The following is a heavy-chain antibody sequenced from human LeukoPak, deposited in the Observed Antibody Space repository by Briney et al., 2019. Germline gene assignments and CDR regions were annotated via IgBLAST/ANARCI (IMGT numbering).Heavy chain of an antibody. CDR2: ISSSSSYI. D-gene: IGHD1-26*01. Sequence: PGGSLRLSCAASGFTFSSYSMNWVRQAPGKGLEWVSSISSSSSYIYYADSVKGRFTTSRDNAKNSLYLQMNGLRAEDTAVYYCARDEYSGSYCFDYWGQGTLVTVSS. V-gene: IGHV3-21*01. CDR3: ARDEYSGSYCFDY. CDR1: GFTFSSYS. J-gene: IGHJ4*02.